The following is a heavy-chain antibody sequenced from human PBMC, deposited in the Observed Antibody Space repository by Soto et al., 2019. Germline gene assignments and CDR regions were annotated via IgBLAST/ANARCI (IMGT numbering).Heavy chain of an antibody. CDR1: GFTFSSYA. V-gene: IGHV3-23*01. CDR2: ISGSGGST. J-gene: IGHJ6*02. D-gene: IGHD2-15*01. CDR3: AKQITPSLGYYYYGMDV. Sequence: PGGSLTLSCAASGFTFSSYAMSWVRQAPGKGLEWVSAISGSGGSTYYADSVKGRFTISRDNSKNTLYLQMNSLRAEDTAVYYCAKQITPSLGYYYYGMDVWGQGTTVTVSS.